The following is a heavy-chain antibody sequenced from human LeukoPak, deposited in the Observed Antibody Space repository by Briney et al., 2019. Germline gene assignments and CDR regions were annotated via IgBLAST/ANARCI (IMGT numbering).Heavy chain of an antibody. Sequence: GASVKVSCKASGYTFTGYYMHWVRQAPGQGLEWMGWINPNGGGTNYAQKFQGRVTMTRDTSISTAYMELSRLRSDDTAVYYCARAYGDYEGFDYWGQGTLVTVSS. V-gene: IGHV1-2*02. D-gene: IGHD4-17*01. CDR1: GYTFTGYY. CDR3: ARAYGDYEGFDY. CDR2: INPNGGGT. J-gene: IGHJ4*02.